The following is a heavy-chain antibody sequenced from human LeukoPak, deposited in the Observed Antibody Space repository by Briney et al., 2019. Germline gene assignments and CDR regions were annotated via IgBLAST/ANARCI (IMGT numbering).Heavy chain of an antibody. D-gene: IGHD3-10*01. CDR2: VSTSSSYI. Sequence: GGSLRLSCEASGFILSRYSMNWVRQAPGKGLEWVSSVSTSSSYIYYADSVKGRFTISRDNAKKSLYLLMNSLRAEDTAVYYCAREEVSVRGFLHYSYSYYIDVWGSGTTVTVSS. CDR1: GFILSRYS. CDR3: AREEVSVRGFLHYSYSYYIDV. V-gene: IGHV3-21*01. J-gene: IGHJ6*03.